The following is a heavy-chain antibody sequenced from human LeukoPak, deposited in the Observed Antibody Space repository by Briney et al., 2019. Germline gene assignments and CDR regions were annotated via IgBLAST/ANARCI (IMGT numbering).Heavy chain of an antibody. V-gene: IGHV3-15*01. CDR1: GFTFSNAW. CDR2: IKSKTDGGTT. CDR3: TTGRYLALCYFDY. J-gene: IGHJ4*02. D-gene: IGHD3-16*01. Sequence: GGSLRLSCAASGFTFSNAWMSWVRQAPGKGLEWVGRIKSKTDGGTTDYAAPVKGRFTISRDDSKNTLYLQMNSLKTEDTAVYYCTTGRYLALCYFDYWGQGTLVTVSS.